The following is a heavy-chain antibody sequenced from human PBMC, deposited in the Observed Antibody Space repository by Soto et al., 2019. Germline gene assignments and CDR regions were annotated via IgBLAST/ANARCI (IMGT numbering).Heavy chain of an antibody. V-gene: IGHV3-74*01. J-gene: IGHJ6*02. CDR3: ARPGYSNYGPGVDV. CDR2: IDSDGSTT. CDR1: GFTFSVYW. D-gene: IGHD4-4*01. Sequence: EVQLVESGGGLVQPGGSLRLSCAASGFTFSVYWMHWVRQAPGKGLVWVSRIDSDGSTTSYADSVKGRFTISRANAKSTLYLQMNSPRAEDTAVYYCARPGYSNYGPGVDVWGQGTTVTVSS.